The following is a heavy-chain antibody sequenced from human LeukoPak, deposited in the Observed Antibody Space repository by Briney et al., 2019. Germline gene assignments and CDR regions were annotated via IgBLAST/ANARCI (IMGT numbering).Heavy chain of an antibody. CDR3: ARLQSGWFYFDY. Sequence: SQTLSLICTVSGGSISSGSYYWSWIRQPAGKGLEWIGRIYTSGSTNYNPSLKSRVTISVDTSKNQFSLKLSSVTAADTAVYYCARLQSGWFYFDYWGQGTLVTVSS. CDR1: GGSISSGSYY. D-gene: IGHD6-19*01. CDR2: IYTSGST. J-gene: IGHJ4*02. V-gene: IGHV4-61*02.